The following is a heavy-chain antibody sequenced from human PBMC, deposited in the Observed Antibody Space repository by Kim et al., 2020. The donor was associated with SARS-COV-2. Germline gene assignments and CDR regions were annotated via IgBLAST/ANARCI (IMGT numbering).Heavy chain of an antibody. V-gene: IGHV3-30*18. CDR3: AKLYYCSGGSCHRDYYYYYYMDV. D-gene: IGHD2-15*01. CDR2: ISYDGSNK. CDR1: GFTFSSYG. Sequence: GGSLRLSCAASGFTFSSYGIHWVRQAPGKGLEWVAVISYDGSNKYYADSVKGRFTISRDNSKNTLYLQMNSLRAEDTAVYYCAKLYYCSGGSCHRDYYYYYYMDVWGKGTTVTVSS. J-gene: IGHJ6*03.